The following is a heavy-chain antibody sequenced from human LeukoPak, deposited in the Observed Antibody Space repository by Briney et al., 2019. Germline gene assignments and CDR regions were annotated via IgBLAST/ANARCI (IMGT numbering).Heavy chain of an antibody. V-gene: IGHV3-23*01. CDR2: DSVYGCGT. CDR3: AKEDVGAAPHF. J-gene: IGHJ4*02. D-gene: IGHD2-15*01. Sequence: GGSLRLSCAASGFTFSAYGMSWIRQSPRKGLVWVSADSVYGCGTYYADSVNGRYTISRDNAENTVYVQMDSLRAEDTALYYCAKEDVGAAPHFWAGGTLVTVPS. CDR1: GFTFSAYG.